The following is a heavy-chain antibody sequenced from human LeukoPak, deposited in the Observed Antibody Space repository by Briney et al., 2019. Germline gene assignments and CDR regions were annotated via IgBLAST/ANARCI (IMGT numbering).Heavy chain of an antibody. V-gene: IGHV1-2*02. D-gene: IGHD3-16*01. CDR2: INPNSGGT. CDR1: GYTFTGYY. J-gene: IGHJ6*03. Sequence: GASVKVSCKASGYTFTGYYMHWVRQAPGQGLEWMGWINPNSGGTNYAQKFQGRVTMTRDTSISTAYMELSRLRSDDTAVYYCARGLGARYYYYYYMDVWGKGTRSPSP. CDR3: ARGLGARYYYYYYMDV.